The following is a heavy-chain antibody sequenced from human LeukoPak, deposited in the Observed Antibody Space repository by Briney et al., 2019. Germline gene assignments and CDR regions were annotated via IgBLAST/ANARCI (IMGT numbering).Heavy chain of an antibody. CDR2: INHSGSA. Sequence: SETLSLTCAVYGGSFSGYYWSWIRQPPGKGLEWIGEINHSGSANYNPSLKSRVTISVDTSKNQFSLKLSSVTAADTAVYYCARGGGPKVGYCSGGSCYPIYQRPGYYFDYWGQGTLVTVSS. CDR3: ARGGGPKVGYCSGGSCYPIYQRPGYYFDY. J-gene: IGHJ4*02. D-gene: IGHD2-15*01. CDR1: GGSFSGYY. V-gene: IGHV4-34*01.